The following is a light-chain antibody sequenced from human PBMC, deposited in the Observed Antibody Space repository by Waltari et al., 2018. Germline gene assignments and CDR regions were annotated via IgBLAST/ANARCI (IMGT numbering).Light chain of an antibody. CDR2: ASS. Sequence: DIQMTQSPSSLSASVGDRVTITCRASQRISSYLNWFQQKPGKAPKLLIYASSSLQSGVPSRFSGSGSETDFTLTISSLQPEDFATYYCQQSYSTPPFTFGPGTKVDIK. CDR1: QRISSY. J-gene: IGKJ3*01. CDR3: QQSYSTPPFT. V-gene: IGKV1-39*01.